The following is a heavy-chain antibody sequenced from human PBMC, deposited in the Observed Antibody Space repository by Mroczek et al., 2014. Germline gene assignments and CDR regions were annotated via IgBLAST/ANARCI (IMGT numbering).Heavy chain of an antibody. CDR3: ARGLYYYDSSGYYHTPTARDY. V-gene: IGHV4-34*01. CDR2: INHSGST. Sequence: VQLQESGGRTVEAFGDPVPHLRCLCGSFSGYYWSWIRQPPGKGLEWIGEINHSGSTNYNPSLKSRVTISVDTSKNQFSLKLSSVTAADTAVYYCARGLYYYDSSGYYHTPTARDYWGQGTLVTVSS. D-gene: IGHD3-22*01. J-gene: IGHJ4*02. CDR1: GSFSGYY.